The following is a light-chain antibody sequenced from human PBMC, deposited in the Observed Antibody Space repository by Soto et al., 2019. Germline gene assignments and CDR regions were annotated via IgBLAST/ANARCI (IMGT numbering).Light chain of an antibody. CDR2: GAS. V-gene: IGKV3-15*01. J-gene: IGKJ1*01. CDR1: QSVSSN. Sequence: DIDMTQSPATLSVSPWERATISCWAGQSVSSNLAWYQQKPGKAPRLLIYGASTWATGIPARFTGSGSGTEITLTISILQFDYAAFYCCQHYNYWWTFGQGTKVDIK. CDR3: QHYNYWWT.